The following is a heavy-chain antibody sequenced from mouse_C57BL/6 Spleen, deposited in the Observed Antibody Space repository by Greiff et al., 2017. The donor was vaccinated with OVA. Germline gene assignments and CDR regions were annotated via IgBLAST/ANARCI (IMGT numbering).Heavy chain of an antibody. D-gene: IGHD2-1*01. CDR3: AREGNYEGAMDY. CDR1: GFTFSDYG. J-gene: IGHJ4*01. CDR2: ISSGSSTI. Sequence: EVQLMESGGGLVKPGGSLKLSCAASGFTFSDYGMHWVRQAPEKGLEWVAYISSGSSTIYYADTVKGRFTISRDNAKNTLFLQMTSLRSEDTAMYYCAREGNYEGAMDYWGQGTSVTVSS. V-gene: IGHV5-17*01.